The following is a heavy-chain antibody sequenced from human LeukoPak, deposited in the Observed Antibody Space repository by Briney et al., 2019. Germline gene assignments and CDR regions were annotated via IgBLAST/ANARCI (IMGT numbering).Heavy chain of an antibody. V-gene: IGHV3-7*01. CDR2: IKPDGSEK. J-gene: IGHJ4*02. D-gene: IGHD6-19*01. CDR3: AREGGSGWYFN. Sequence: GGSLSLSCAASGFTFSDYWMTWVRQAPGKGLEWVANIKPDGSEKYYVDSVKGRFTISRDNAKNSLYLQMNSLRAEDTALYYCAREGGSGWYFNWGQGTLVTVSS. CDR1: GFTFSDYW.